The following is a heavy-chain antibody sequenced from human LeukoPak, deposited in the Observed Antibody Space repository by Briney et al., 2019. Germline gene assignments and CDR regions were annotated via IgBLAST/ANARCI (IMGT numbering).Heavy chain of an antibody. CDR2: ISGSGGST. D-gene: IGHD6-19*01. CDR1: EFTFGNFW. Sequence: GGSLRLSCAASEFTFGNFWMTWVRQAPGKGLEWVSAISGSGGSTYYADSVKGRFTISRDNSKNTLYLQMNSLRAEDTAVYYCAKRSYSSGWYTYFDYWGQGTLVTVSS. CDR3: AKRSYSSGWYTYFDY. V-gene: IGHV3-23*01. J-gene: IGHJ4*02.